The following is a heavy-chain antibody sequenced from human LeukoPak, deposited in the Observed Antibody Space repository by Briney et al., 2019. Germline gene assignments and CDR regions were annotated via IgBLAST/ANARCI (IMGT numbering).Heavy chain of an antibody. CDR2: INHSGTT. J-gene: IGHJ5*02. CDR3: ARASSFDKTTRWNPAYFGP. CDR1: GGSLSGFY. V-gene: IGHV4-34*01. Sequence: PSETLSLTCAVHGGSLSGFYWSWIRQPPGKGLEWIGEINHSGTTNYNPSLKSRVTISVDTSKNQVSLDLASVTAADTAVYYCARASSFDKTTRWNPAYFGPWGPGTLVTVSS. D-gene: IGHD1-1*01.